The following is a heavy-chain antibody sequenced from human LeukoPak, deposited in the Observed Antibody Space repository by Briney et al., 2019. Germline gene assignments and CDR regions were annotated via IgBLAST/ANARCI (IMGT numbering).Heavy chain of an antibody. Sequence: PGGSLRLSCAASGFTFSNYWMSWVRQAPGKGLEWVAFIQYDGSKKYNAGSVKGRFTISRDNSRNTLYLQLNSLRAEDAAVYFCAKGIGFSFDYWGQGTLVTVSS. CDR2: IQYDGSKK. CDR3: AKGIGFSFDY. CDR1: GFTFSNYW. V-gene: IGHV3-30*02. D-gene: IGHD3-10*01. J-gene: IGHJ4*02.